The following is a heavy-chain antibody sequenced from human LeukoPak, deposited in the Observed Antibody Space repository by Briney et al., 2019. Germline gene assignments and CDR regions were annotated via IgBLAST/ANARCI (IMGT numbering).Heavy chain of an antibody. V-gene: IGHV3-23*01. J-gene: IGHJ4*02. Sequence: GGSLRLSCAASGFTFSSYAMSWVRQAPGKGLEWVSAISGSGGSTYYADSVKGRFTISRDNSKNTLYLQMNSLRAEDTAVYYCAKGYAAARALFVGQSGDYWGQGTLVTVSS. CDR3: AKGYAAARALFVGQSGDY. D-gene: IGHD6-6*01. CDR1: GFTFSSYA. CDR2: ISGSGGST.